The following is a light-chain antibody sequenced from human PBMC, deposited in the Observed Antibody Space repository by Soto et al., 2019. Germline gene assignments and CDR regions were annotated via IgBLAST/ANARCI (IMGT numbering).Light chain of an antibody. Sequence: ELVMTQSPGTLSLSPGETATLSCRASQSVSSNYVAWFHQKPGQAPRLLIYGASSRATGVPDRFSASGSGTDFTLTISRLESEDFAVYYCQQYGRSPFTFGPGTKVDIK. CDR3: QQYGRSPFT. CDR2: GAS. V-gene: IGKV3-20*01. CDR1: QSVSSNY. J-gene: IGKJ3*01.